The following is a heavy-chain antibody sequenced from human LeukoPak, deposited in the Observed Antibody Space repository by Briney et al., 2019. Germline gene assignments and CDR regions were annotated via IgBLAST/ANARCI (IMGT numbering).Heavy chain of an antibody. J-gene: IGHJ4*02. CDR1: GYTFTGYY. V-gene: IGHV1-2*02. Sequence: ASVKVSCKASGYTFTGYYMHWVRQAPGQGLEWVGWINPNSGGTNYAQKFQGRVTMTRDTSISTAYMELSRLRSDDTAVYYCAREPGPYYYDSSGYQMGGFDYWGQGTLVTVSS. CDR2: INPNSGGT. D-gene: IGHD3-22*01. CDR3: AREPGPYYYDSSGYQMGGFDY.